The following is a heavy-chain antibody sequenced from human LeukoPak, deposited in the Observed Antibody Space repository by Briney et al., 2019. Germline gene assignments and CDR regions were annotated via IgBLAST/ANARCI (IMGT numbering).Heavy chain of an antibody. CDR1: GDSVSSNSAA. D-gene: IGHD4-17*01. J-gene: IGHJ4*02. CDR2: TYYKSKWYN. V-gene: IGHV6-1*01. Sequence: SQTLSLTCAISGDSVSSNSAAWNWIRQSPSRGLEWLGRTYYKSKWYNNYAVSVKSRISINPDTSKNQFSLQLSSVTPEDTAVYFCTRARDYRDISFDYWGQGTLVTVSS. CDR3: TRARDYRDISFDY.